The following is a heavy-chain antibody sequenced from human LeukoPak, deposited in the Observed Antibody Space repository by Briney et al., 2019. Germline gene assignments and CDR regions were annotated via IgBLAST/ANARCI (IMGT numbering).Heavy chain of an antibody. V-gene: IGHV4-4*07. D-gene: IGHD3-16*01. CDR1: GGSISSYY. CDR2: FYADGST. J-gene: IGHJ3*02. Sequence: SQTLSLTCTVSGGSISSYYWSWIRQPAGKGLEWIGRFYADGSTHYNPSLKSRVTMSIDTSKNQFSLNLTLVTAADTAVYYCGREVWEADTFDIWGQGTVVTVSS. CDR3: GREVWEADTFDI.